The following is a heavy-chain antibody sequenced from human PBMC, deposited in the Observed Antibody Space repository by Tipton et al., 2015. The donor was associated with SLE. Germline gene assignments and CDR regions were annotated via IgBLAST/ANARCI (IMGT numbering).Heavy chain of an antibody. D-gene: IGHD6-19*01. CDR2: ISYSGTT. CDR1: AVSISSSNYY. CDR3: ARSGSGWTTATIDY. V-gene: IGHV4-39*07. Sequence: TLSLTCTVSAVSISSSNYYWGWIRQPPGKGLEWIGSISYSGTTNYNPSLKSRVTISVDTTKNQFSLKLNSVTAADTALYYCARSGSGWTTATIDYWGQGTLVTVSS. J-gene: IGHJ4*02.